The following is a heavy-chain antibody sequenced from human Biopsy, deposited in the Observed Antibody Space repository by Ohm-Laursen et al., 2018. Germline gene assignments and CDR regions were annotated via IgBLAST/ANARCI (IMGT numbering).Heavy chain of an antibody. CDR2: IYYSGST. CDR3: ARATNSTGWPYYYFYGMDV. V-gene: IGHV4-59*01. D-gene: IGHD2/OR15-2a*01. Sequence: GTLSLTCTVSGGSISSDYWSWIRQTPGKGLEWIGYIYYSGSTNYNPSLKSRVTISVDTSRNQFSLRLNSVTATDTAVYYCARATNSTGWPYYYFYGMDVWGQGTTVTVSS. CDR1: GGSISSDY. J-gene: IGHJ6*02.